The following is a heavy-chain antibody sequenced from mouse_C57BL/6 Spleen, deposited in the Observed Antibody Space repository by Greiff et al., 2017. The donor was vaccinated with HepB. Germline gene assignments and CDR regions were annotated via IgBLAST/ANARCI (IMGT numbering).Heavy chain of an antibody. CDR1: GYTFTSYW. D-gene: IGHD2-4*01. V-gene: IGHV1-55*01. J-gene: IGHJ3*01. CDR2: IYPGSGST. Sequence: QVQLQQSGAELVKPGASVKMSCKASGYTFTSYWITWVKQRPGQGLEWIGDIYPGSGSTNYNEKFKSKATLTVDTSSSTAYMQLSSLTSEDSAVYYCARGHYDYDPAWFAYWGQGTLVTVSA. CDR3: ARGHYDYDPAWFAY.